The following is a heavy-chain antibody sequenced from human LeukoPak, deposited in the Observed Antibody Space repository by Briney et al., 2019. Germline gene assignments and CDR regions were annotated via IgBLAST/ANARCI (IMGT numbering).Heavy chain of an antibody. V-gene: IGHV4-39*07. J-gene: IGHJ4*02. D-gene: IGHD1-1*01. Sequence: SETLSLTCTVSGGSISSSNYYWGWIRQPPGKGLEWIGSIYYSGSTYYNPSLKSRVTISVDTSKNQFSLKLSSVTAADTAVYYCARGGTAELDYWGQGTLVTVSS. CDR3: ARGGTAELDY. CDR2: IYYSGST. CDR1: GGSISSSNYY.